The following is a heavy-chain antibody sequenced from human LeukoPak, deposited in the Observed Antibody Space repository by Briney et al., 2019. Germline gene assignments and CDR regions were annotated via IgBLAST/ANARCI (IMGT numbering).Heavy chain of an antibody. V-gene: IGHV3-23*01. CDR3: ANWGEFPMPDMPTSRTYANHNARYYYYYYGMDV. Sequence: GGSLRLSCAASGFTFSSYAMSWVRQAPGKGLEWVSAISGSGGSTYYADSAKGRFTISRDNSKNTLYLQMNSLRAEDTAVYYCANWGEFPMPDMPTSRTYANHNARYYYYYYGMDVWGQGTTVTVSS. CDR2: ISGSGGST. J-gene: IGHJ6*02. D-gene: IGHD2-2*01. CDR1: GFTFSSYA.